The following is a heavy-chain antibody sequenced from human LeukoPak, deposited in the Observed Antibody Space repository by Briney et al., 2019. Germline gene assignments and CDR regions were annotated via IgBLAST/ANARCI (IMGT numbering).Heavy chain of an antibody. J-gene: IGHJ4*02. CDR1: GFTFSSYAM. D-gene: IGHD1-26*01. V-gene: IGHV4-4*02. CDR3: SRESGAFSPFGY. CDR2: ISLSGLT. Sequence: GSLRLSCAASGFTFSSYAMSWVRQPPGQGLEWIGEISLSGLTNYNPSLKSRVTMSLDKSKNHLSLNLTSVTAADTAVHYCSRESGAFSPFGYWGQGTLVTVSS.